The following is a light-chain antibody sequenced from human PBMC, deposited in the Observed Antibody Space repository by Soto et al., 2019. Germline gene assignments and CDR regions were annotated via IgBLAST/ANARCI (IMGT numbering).Light chain of an antibody. CDR3: SSYKSGSTPYV. CDR2: DVS. CDR1: SSDVGNYNY. Sequence: QSALTQPASVSGSPGQSITFSCTGTSSDVGNYNYVSWYQQHPGKAPKLMIYDVSDRPSGVSDRFSGSKSGNTASLTISGLQTEDEADYYCSSYKSGSTPYVFGTGTKVTVL. V-gene: IGLV2-14*01. J-gene: IGLJ1*01.